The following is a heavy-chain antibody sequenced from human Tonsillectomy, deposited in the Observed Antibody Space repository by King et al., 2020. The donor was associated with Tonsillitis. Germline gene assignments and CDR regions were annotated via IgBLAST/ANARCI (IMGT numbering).Heavy chain of an antibody. CDR1: GFTFNNYV. V-gene: IGHV3-23*04. CDR2: ISSSDGST. D-gene: IGHD2-2*01. Sequence: VQLVESGGGLVQPGGSLRLSCAASGFTFNNYVMSWVRQAPGRGLEWVSGISSSDGSTYYAESVKGRFTISRDNSQNTLYLQMNSLRAEDTAVYYCARDSYCSSTSCYTEGWFDPWGQGTLVTVSS. J-gene: IGHJ5*02. CDR3: ARDSYCSSTSCYTEGWFDP.